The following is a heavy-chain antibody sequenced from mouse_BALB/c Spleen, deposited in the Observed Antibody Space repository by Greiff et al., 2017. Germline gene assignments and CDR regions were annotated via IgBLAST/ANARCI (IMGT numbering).Heavy chain of an antibody. Sequence: EVQVVESGPSLVKPSQTLSLTCSVTGDSITSGYWNWIRKFPGNKLEYMGYISYSGSTYYNPSLKSRISITRDTSKNQYYLQLNSVTTEDTATYYCARSGDGYLYYFDYWGQGTTLTVSS. V-gene: IGHV3-8*02. D-gene: IGHD2-3*01. CDR3: ARSGDGYLYYFDY. J-gene: IGHJ2*01. CDR2: ISYSGST. CDR1: GDSITSGY.